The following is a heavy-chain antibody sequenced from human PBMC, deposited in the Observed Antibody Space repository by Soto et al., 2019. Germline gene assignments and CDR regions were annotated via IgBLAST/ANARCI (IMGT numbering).Heavy chain of an antibody. Sequence: GGSLRLSCAASEFTFSNYAMSWVRQAPGKGLEWVSAISGSGGNTYYADSVKGRFTISRDNSKNTLYLQMNSLRAEDTAVYYCAKSITARPFDYWGQGALVTVSS. J-gene: IGHJ4*02. CDR2: ISGSGGNT. CDR3: AKSITARPFDY. V-gene: IGHV3-23*01. D-gene: IGHD6-6*01. CDR1: EFTFSNYA.